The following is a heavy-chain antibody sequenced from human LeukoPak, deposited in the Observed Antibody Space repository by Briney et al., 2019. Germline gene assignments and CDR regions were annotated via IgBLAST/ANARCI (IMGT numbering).Heavy chain of an antibody. CDR2: INPNSGGT. D-gene: IGHD2-2*01. CDR3: ARVKNIVVVPAAINGFDP. V-gene: IGHV1-2*02. CDR1: GYTFTGYY. Sequence: ASVKVSCKASGYTFTGYYRHWVRQAPGQGLEWMGWINPNSGGTNYAQKFQGRVTMTRDTSISTAYMELSRLRSDDTAVYYCARVKNIVVVPAAINGFDPWGQGTLVTVSS. J-gene: IGHJ5*02.